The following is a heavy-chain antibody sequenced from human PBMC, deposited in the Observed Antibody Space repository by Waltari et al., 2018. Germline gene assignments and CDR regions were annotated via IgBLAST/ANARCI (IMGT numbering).Heavy chain of an antibody. V-gene: IGHV1-3*02. CDR2: SNAGNGNT. D-gene: IGHD1-1*01. CDR3: ARGIITFTKLEPTNWFDP. CDR1: GYNFTSYA. Sequence: QVQLVQSGAGVKKPGASVKVSCKASGYNFTSYAMHWVRQAHGQRLEWMGWSNAGNGNTKYTQECQRRVTSTRDTSASTAYMELSSLRSDDMAVYYCARGIITFTKLEPTNWFDPWGQGTLFTVSS. J-gene: IGHJ5*02.